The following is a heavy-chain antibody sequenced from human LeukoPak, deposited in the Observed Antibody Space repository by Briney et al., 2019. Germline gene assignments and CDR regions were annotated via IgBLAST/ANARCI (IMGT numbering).Heavy chain of an antibody. D-gene: IGHD6-19*01. V-gene: IGHV3-23*01. Sequence: GGSLRLSCAASGFTFSSYAMSWVRQAPGEGLEWVSAISGDGTSTYYADSVKGRFTIFRDTSKNILYLQMNSLRAEDTAVYYCAKMSYGVAGKPFVDYWGQGTLVIVSS. CDR3: AKMSYGVAGKPFVDY. CDR1: GFTFSSYA. J-gene: IGHJ4*02. CDR2: ISGDGTST.